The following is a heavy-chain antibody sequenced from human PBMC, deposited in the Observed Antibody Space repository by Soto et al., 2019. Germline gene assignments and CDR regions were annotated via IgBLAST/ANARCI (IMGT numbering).Heavy chain of an antibody. CDR3: AHSLMPYYGSGSYQNWFDP. J-gene: IGHJ5*02. Sequence: QITLKESGPTLVKPTQTLTLTCTFSGFSLSTSGVGVGWIRQPPGKALEWLALIYWDDDKRYSPSLKSRLTITKDTSKNQVVLTMTNMDPVDTATYYCAHSLMPYYGSGSYQNWFDPWGQGTLVTVSS. CDR1: GFSLSTSGVG. V-gene: IGHV2-5*02. CDR2: IYWDDDK. D-gene: IGHD3-10*01.